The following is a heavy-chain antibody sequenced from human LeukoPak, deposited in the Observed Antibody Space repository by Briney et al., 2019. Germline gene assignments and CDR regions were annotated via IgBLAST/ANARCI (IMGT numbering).Heavy chain of an antibody. Sequence: GGSLRLSCAASGFTFDEYATSWVRQAPGKGLEWVSGINWNGGGTSYADSVKGRFTIFRDNAKNSLYLQMNSLRAEDTAVYYCARGDKFSGDYWGQGTLVTVSS. CDR1: GFTFDEYA. V-gene: IGHV3-20*04. CDR2: INWNGGGT. J-gene: IGHJ4*02. CDR3: ARGDKFSGDY. D-gene: IGHD3-16*01.